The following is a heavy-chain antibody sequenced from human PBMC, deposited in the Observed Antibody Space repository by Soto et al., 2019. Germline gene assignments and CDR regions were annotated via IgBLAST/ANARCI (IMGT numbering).Heavy chain of an antibody. J-gene: IGHJ4*02. CDR1: GYTFTTYS. CDR2: INVGNGDT. Sequence: QVQLVQSGAEVKKPGASVKVSCKASGYTFTTYSLNCVHQAPGQSLAWLGWINVGNGDTKYSQEFQGRVTITRDTSASTGYMELADLRSEYTAIYYCAISTNWDRSFDLWGQGTLVTVSS. CDR3: AISTNWDRSFDL. D-gene: IGHD7-27*01. V-gene: IGHV1-3*01.